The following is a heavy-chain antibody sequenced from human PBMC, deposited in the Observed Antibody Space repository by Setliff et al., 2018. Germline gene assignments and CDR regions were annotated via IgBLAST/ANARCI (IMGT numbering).Heavy chain of an antibody. CDR1: GGSISSGGYY. Sequence: SETLSLTCTVSGGSISSGGYYWSWIRQHPGKGLEWIGYIYYSGSTYYNPSLGSRVTISVDTSRNQFSLQLSSVTSADTAIYYCTKGRVGLAARAGYWGQGTLVTVS. CDR3: TKGRVGLAARAGY. J-gene: IGHJ4*02. V-gene: IGHV4-31*03. CDR2: IYYSGST. D-gene: IGHD1-26*01.